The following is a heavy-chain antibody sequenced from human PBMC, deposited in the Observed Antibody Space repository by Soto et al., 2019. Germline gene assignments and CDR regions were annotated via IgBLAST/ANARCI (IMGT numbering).Heavy chain of an antibody. D-gene: IGHD7-27*01. CDR3: ASRWGYSFDY. Sequence: QLQLQESGPGLVKPSETLSLTCTVSGGSISSYYWGWIRRPPGKGLEWIGSIYYSGSTYYNPSLKTRVTLSVDPSKNQFSLTLSSVTAADTAVYYCASRWGYSFDYWGQGTLVTVSS. V-gene: IGHV4-39*01. CDR1: GGSISSYY. CDR2: IYYSGST. J-gene: IGHJ4*02.